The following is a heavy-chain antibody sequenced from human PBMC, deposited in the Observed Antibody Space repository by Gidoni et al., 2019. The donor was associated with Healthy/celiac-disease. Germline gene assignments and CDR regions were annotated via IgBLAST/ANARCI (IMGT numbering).Heavy chain of an antibody. J-gene: IGHJ3*02. CDR2: MSWNSGSI. CDR3: AKFEEQWLNAFDS. Sequence: EVQLVESGGGLVQPGRSLRLSCAASGFTFDDYAMHWVRQAPGKGLECVSGMSWNSGSIGYADSVKGRFTISRDNAKNSLYLQMNSLRAEDTALYYCAKFEEQWLNAFDSWGQGTMVTVSS. CDR1: GFTFDDYA. D-gene: IGHD6-19*01. V-gene: IGHV3-9*01.